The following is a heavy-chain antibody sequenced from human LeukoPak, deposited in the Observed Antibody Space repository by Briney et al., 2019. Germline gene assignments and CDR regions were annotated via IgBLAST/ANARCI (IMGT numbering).Heavy chain of an antibody. D-gene: IGHD6-13*01. CDR2: ISWNSGSI. CDR1: GFTFDDYA. J-gene: IGHJ5*02. CDR3: AKSYSSSWYDGNWFDP. Sequence: GGSLRLSCPASGFTFDDYAMHWVRQAPGRGLEWVSGISWNSGSIGYADSVKGRFTISRDNAKNSLYLQMNSLRAEDTALYYCAKSYSSSWYDGNWFDPWGQGTLVTVSS. V-gene: IGHV3-9*01.